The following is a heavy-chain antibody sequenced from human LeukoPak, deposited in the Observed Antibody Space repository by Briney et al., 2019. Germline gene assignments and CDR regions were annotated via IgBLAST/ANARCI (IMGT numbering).Heavy chain of an antibody. CDR1: GYTFTGYF. J-gene: IGHJ4*02. V-gene: IGHV1-2*02. CDR2: INPNSGGT. Sequence: GASVKVSCTASGYTFTGYFIHWVRQAPGQGLEWMGWINPNSGGTNYAQKFQGRVTMTRDTSNSTAYMELSRLRSDDTAVYYCAISDYGGKSPPLDYWGQGTLVTVSS. D-gene: IGHD4-23*01. CDR3: AISDYGGKSPPLDY.